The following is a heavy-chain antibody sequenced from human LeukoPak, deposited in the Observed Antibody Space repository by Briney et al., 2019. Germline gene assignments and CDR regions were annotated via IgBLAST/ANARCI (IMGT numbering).Heavy chain of an antibody. V-gene: IGHV4-4*07. Sequence: SETLSLTCTVSGDSISRDYWSWIRQPPGKGLEWIGRIYTRGSTNYNPSLKSRVTTSVDTSKNKSYLMLSSATAAATAVYYCVRDGASRSSRRGWFDPWGQGTLVTVSS. CDR2: IYTRGST. CDR1: GDSISRDY. D-gene: IGHD6-13*01. CDR3: VRDGASRSSRRGWFDP. J-gene: IGHJ5*02.